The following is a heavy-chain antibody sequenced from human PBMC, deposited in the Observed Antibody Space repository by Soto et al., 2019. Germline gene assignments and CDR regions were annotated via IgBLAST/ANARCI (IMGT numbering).Heavy chain of an antibody. CDR2: IYYSGST. Sequence: SETLSLTCTVSGGPISSDYWSWIRQPPGKGLEWIGYIYYSGSTNYNPSLKSRVTISVDTSRNQFSLKLSSVTAADTAVYYCARGPYSSSAFHYWGQGTLVTVSS. J-gene: IGHJ4*02. V-gene: IGHV4-59*01. CDR3: ARGPYSSSAFHY. D-gene: IGHD6-6*01. CDR1: GGPISSDY.